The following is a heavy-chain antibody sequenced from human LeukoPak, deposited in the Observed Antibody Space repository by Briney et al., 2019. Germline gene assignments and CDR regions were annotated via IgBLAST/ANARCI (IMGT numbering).Heavy chain of an antibody. CDR1: GGSISGSSYY. Sequence: SETLSLTCTVSGGSISGSSYYWGWIRQPPGKGLEWIGSIYYSGSTNYNPSLKSRVTISVDTSKNQFSLKLSSVTAADTAVYYCAREGSSWYGWREGYFDYWGQGTLVTVSS. D-gene: IGHD6-13*01. CDR3: AREGSSWYGWREGYFDY. J-gene: IGHJ4*02. CDR2: IYYSGST. V-gene: IGHV4-39*07.